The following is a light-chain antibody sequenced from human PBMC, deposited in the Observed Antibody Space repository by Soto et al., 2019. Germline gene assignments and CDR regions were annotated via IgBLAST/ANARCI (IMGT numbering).Light chain of an antibody. CDR3: AAWDDSLNGPV. J-gene: IGLJ2*01. CDR2: SNN. CDR1: SSNIGSNT. V-gene: IGLV1-44*01. Sequence: QSVLTQPPSASGTPGQRVTISCSGSSSNIGSNTVNWFQQLPGTAPKLLIYSNNQRPSGVPDRFSGSKSGTSASLGISGLQSEDEADYYCAAWDDSLNGPVFGGGTKLTVL.